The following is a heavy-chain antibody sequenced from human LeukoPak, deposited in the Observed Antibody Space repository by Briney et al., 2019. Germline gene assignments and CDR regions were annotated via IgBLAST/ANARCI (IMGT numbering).Heavy chain of an antibody. CDR3: ARDRGSSGWYGYYYCYGMDV. J-gene: IGHJ6*02. D-gene: IGHD6-19*01. Sequence: GGSLRLSCAASGFTVSSNYMSWVRQAPGKGLEWVSVIYSGGSTYYADSVKGRFTISRDNSKNTLYLQMNSLRAEDTAVYYCARDRGSSGWYGYYYCYGMDVWGQGTTVTVSS. V-gene: IGHV3-53*01. CDR2: IYSGGST. CDR1: GFTVSSNY.